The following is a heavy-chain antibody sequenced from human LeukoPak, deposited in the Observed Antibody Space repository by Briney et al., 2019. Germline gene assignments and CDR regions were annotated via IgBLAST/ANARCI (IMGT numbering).Heavy chain of an antibody. D-gene: IGHD2-2*01. CDR1: GYNFPSYG. Sequence: ASVTVSCKASGYNFPSYGINWVRQAPGQGLEWMGWIRPHTGETNAAQRFQDRVTMTTDTSTTTSYMELRILRFDDTAVYYFARDRGGKGSAIFYWGQGSLVTVSS. J-gene: IGHJ4*02. V-gene: IGHV1-18*01. CDR3: ARDRGGKGSAIFY. CDR2: IRPHTGET.